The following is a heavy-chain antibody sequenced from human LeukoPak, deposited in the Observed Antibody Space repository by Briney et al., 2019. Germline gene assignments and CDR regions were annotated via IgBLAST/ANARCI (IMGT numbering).Heavy chain of an antibody. V-gene: IGHV3-48*03. J-gene: IGHJ4*02. D-gene: IGHD1-1*01. Sequence: GGSLRLSCAASGFTFSSYEMNWDRQAPGKGLEWVSYISSSGSTIYYADSVKGRFTISRDNAKNSLYLQMNSLRAEDTAVYYCARCTTGRTFGSLREIKRSREIDYWGQGTLVTVSS. CDR3: ARCTTGRTFGSLREIKRSREIDY. CDR2: ISSSGSTI. CDR1: GFTFSSYE.